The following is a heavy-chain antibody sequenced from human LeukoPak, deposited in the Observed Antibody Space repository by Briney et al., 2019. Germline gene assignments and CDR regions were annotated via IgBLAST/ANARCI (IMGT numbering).Heavy chain of an antibody. J-gene: IGHJ6*03. CDR1: GYTFTSYE. Sequence: ASVNVSCKPSGYTFTSYEINWVRQAAGQGLEWVGWMNPNSGNTGYAQKFQGRVTMTRNTAISTAYMELSSLGSEDTAVYYCARGPWGGGVYYYMDVWGKGTTVTVSS. CDR3: ARGPWGGGVYYYMDV. D-gene: IGHD3-16*01. CDR2: MNPNSGNT. V-gene: IGHV1-8*01.